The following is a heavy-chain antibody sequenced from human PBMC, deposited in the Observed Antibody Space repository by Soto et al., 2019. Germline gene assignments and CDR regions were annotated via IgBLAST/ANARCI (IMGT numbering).Heavy chain of an antibody. CDR2: ISGNGRGT. D-gene: IGHD4-17*01. J-gene: IGHJ4*02. CDR3: AKDLRGYGDYDY. CDR1: GFTFYNYA. Sequence: EVQLWESGGGLVQPGGSLRLSCAASGFTFYNYAMSWVRQAPGKGLEWVSAISGNGRGTYYADSVKGRFTISRDNSKNTQSLQMDSLRTEDTAVYYCAKDLRGYGDYDYWGQGTLVTVSS. V-gene: IGHV3-23*01.